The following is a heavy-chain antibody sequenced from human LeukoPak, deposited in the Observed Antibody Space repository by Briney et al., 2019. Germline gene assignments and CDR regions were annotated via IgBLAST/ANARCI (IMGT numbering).Heavy chain of an antibody. CDR3: AKDAPQQLDYYGMDV. V-gene: IGHV3-30*18. Sequence: GGSLRLSCAASGFTFSSYGMHWVRQAPGKGLEWVAVISYDGSNKYYADSVKGRFTISRDNSKNTLYLQMNSLRAEDTAVYYCAKDAPQQLDYYGMDVWGQGTTVTVSS. CDR2: ISYDGSNK. CDR1: GFTFSSYG. J-gene: IGHJ6*02. D-gene: IGHD6-13*01.